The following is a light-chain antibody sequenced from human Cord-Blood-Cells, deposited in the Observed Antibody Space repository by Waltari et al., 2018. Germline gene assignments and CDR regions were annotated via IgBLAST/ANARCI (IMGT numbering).Light chain of an antibody. CDR1: SSDVGGYNY. J-gene: IGLJ3*02. CDR2: DVS. CDR3: SSYTSSSTPV. Sequence: QSALTQPASVSGSPEQSITISCTGTSSDVGGYNYVSWYQPHPGKAPNLMIYDVSNRASGGYNRFSGAKSGNTASLTISGLQAEDEADYYCSSYTSSSTPVFGGGTKLTVV. V-gene: IGLV2-14*01.